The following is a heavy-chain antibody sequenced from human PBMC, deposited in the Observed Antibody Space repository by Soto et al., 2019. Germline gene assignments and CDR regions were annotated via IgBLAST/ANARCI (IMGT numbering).Heavy chain of an antibody. Sequence: SETLSLTCTVSGGSISSYYWSWIRQPPGKGLEWIGYIYYSGSTNYNPSLKSRVTISVDTSKNQFSLKLSSVTAADTAVYYCARHVPYCSDTIHCAYGMYVWGQGTTVTVSS. CDR3: ARHVPYCSDTIHCAYGMYV. D-gene: IGHD2-2*01. V-gene: IGHV4-59*08. CDR2: IYYSGST. J-gene: IGHJ6*02. CDR1: GGSISSYY.